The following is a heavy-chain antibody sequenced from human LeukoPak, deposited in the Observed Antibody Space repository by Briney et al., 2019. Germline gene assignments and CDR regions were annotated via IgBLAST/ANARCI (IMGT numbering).Heavy chain of an antibody. Sequence: GGSLRLSCAASGFTFSSSAMSWVRQAPGKGLEWVSGISSGGGTTYHADSVKGRFTISRDNSKDTLYLQMTSLRAEDTAVYYCAKDRVGVTSIYYFDYWGQGTLVTVSS. CDR1: GFTFSSSA. D-gene: IGHD1-26*01. J-gene: IGHJ4*02. CDR3: AKDRVGVTSIYYFDY. V-gene: IGHV3-23*01. CDR2: ISSGGGTT.